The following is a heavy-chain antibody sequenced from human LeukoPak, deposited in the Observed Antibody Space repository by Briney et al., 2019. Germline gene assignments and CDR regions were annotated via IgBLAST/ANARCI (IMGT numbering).Heavy chain of an antibody. J-gene: IGHJ5*02. CDR3: ARGGGIVVVPAAIVRPGEWANWFDP. CDR1: GGSISSYY. Sequence: SETLSLSCTVSGGSISSYYWSWIRQPAGKGLEWFGRSYSSGSTNYNPSLKSQVTMSVDTSKNQFSLKLSSVTAADTAVYYCARGGGIVVVPAAIVRPGEWANWFDPWGQGTLVTVSS. D-gene: IGHD2-2*01. V-gene: IGHV4-4*07. CDR2: SYSSGST.